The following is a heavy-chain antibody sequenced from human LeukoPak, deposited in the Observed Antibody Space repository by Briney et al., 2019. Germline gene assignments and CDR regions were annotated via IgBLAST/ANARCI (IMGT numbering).Heavy chain of an antibody. V-gene: IGHV3-7*01. J-gene: IGHJ3*02. CDR2: IKPDGIDK. Sequence: TGGSLRLSCVGSGFTFRNHWVNWVGPSPRKGVEWVANIKPDGIDKYYVDSARGRFTVSRDNAKNSAFLQMNSLRAEDTAIYYCATISAQTFDIWGQGTLVSVSS. CDR3: ATISAQTFDI. D-gene: IGHD5-24*01. CDR1: GFTFRNHW.